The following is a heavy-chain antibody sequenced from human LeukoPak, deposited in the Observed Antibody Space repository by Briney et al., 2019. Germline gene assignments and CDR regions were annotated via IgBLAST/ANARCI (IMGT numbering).Heavy chain of an antibody. CDR3: ARQKGIAVAGTIDY. V-gene: IGHV5-51*01. D-gene: IGHD6-19*01. J-gene: IGHJ4*02. CDR2: IYPGDSNT. CDR1: GYTFTDYW. Sequence: GESLKISCKTSGYTFTDYWLGWVRPVPGKGLEWMGIIYPGDSNTRYSPSFQGQVTISADKSISTAYLQWSSLKASDTAMYYCARQKGIAVAGTIDYWGQGTLVTVSS.